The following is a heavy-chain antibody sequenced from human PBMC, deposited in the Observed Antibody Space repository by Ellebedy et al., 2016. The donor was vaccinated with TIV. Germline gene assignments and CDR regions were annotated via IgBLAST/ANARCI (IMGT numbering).Heavy chain of an antibody. Sequence: GGSLRLXXAASGFTFSMHWMSWVRQAPGQGLERVANIKQDGSDTYYVDSVKGRFTISRDNAKNSLFLQMNSLRAEDTAVYYCVRGGGSLDFWGTGTLVTVSS. D-gene: IGHD2-15*01. J-gene: IGHJ4*02. CDR1: GFTFSMHW. CDR3: VRGGGSLDF. V-gene: IGHV3-7*01. CDR2: IKQDGSDT.